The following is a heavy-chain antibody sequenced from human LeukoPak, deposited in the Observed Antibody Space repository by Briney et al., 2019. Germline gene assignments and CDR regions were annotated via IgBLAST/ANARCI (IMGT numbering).Heavy chain of an antibody. J-gene: IGHJ4*02. CDR1: GYTFTNYG. V-gene: IGHV1-18*01. CDR2: INSDNGNI. Sequence: ASVKVSCKASGYTFTNYGISWVRLAPGQGLEWMGWINSDNGNINYAQKLQGRVTMTTDTSTSTAYMELRSLRSDDTAVYYCARYYNFWSGYYYYFDYWGQGTLVTVSS. CDR3: ARYYNFWSGYYYYFDY. D-gene: IGHD3-3*01.